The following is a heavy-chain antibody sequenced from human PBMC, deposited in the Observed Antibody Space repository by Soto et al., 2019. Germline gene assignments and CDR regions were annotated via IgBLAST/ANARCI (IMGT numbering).Heavy chain of an antibody. J-gene: IGHJ3*02. V-gene: IGHV3-7*05. D-gene: IGHD6-13*01. CDR2: INRDGSKK. CDR3: ARDVSPGSSSVYLDAVDI. CDR1: GFTLSAYW. Sequence: ESGGDLVQPGGSLRLSCAASGFTLSAYWMTWVRQAPGKGLEWVANINRDGSKKSYLDSVRGRFTISRDNVGNSLYLQMDSLRADDTALYYCARDVSPGSSSVYLDAVDIWGQGTMVTVSS.